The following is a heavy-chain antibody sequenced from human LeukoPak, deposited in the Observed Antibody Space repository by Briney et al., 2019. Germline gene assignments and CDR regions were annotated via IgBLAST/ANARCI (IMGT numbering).Heavy chain of an antibody. CDR2: ISGSGGST. V-gene: IGHV3-23*01. CDR3: AREIPQYSSSWAVRGYFDY. D-gene: IGHD6-13*01. CDR1: GFTFSSYG. J-gene: IGHJ4*02. Sequence: GGSLRLSCAASGFTFSSYGMSWVRQAPGKGLEWVSAISGSGGSTYYADSVKGRFTISRDDAKNSLYLQMNSLRAEDTAVYYCAREIPQYSSSWAVRGYFDYWGQGTLVTVSS.